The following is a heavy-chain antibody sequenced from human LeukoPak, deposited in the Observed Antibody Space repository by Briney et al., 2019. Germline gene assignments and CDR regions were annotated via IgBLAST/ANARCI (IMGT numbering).Heavy chain of an antibody. CDR1: GFTLSSHG. CDR3: ARDPQHSMDV. CDR2: LWYDGRNK. Sequence: GGSLRLSCAASGFTLSSHGMHWVRQAPGKGLEWVAVLWYDGRNKYYADSVKGRFTISRDDSKNTLYLQMNSLRAEDTAVYYCARDPQHSMDVWGQGTTITVSS. J-gene: IGHJ6*02. D-gene: IGHD5-18*01. V-gene: IGHV3-33*01.